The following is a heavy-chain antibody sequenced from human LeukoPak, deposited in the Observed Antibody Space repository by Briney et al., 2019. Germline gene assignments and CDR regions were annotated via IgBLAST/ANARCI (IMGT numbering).Heavy chain of an antibody. CDR3: ARQAFSTYYDFWSGPTNFDY. CDR2: ISSSGSTI. CDR1: GFTFSSYE. V-gene: IGHV3-48*03. J-gene: IGHJ4*02. D-gene: IGHD3-3*01. Sequence: GGSLRLSCAASGFTFSSYEMNWARQAPGKGLEWVSYISSSGSTIYYADSVKGRFTISRDNAKNSLYLQMNSLRAEDTAVYYCARQAFSTYYDFWSGPTNFDYWGQGTLVTVSS.